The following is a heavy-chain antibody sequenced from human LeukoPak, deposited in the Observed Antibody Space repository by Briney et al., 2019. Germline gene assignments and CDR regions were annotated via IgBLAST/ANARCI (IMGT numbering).Heavy chain of an antibody. Sequence: ASVKVSCKASGGTFSSYTISWVRQAPGQGLEWMGRIIPILGIANYAQKFQGRVTITADKSTSTAYMELSSLRSEDTAVYYCAREYCGGDCYPHYYYYYMDVWGKGTTVTVSS. CDR3: AREYCGGDCYPHYYYYYMDV. V-gene: IGHV1-69*04. CDR1: GGTFSSYT. CDR2: IIPILGIA. J-gene: IGHJ6*03. D-gene: IGHD2-21*01.